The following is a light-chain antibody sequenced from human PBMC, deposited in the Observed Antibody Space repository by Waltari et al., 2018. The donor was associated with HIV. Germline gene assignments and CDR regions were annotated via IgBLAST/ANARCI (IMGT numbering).Light chain of an antibody. Sequence: EIVLTQSPGTLSLSPGERATLSCRASQTVTSSYLAWDQLKPGQAPRLLISGASSRASGIPDRVSGSGSVTDFTLTISRLEPEDFAVYYCQQYGTSRVTFGQGTRLEIK. V-gene: IGKV3-20*01. CDR2: GAS. CDR1: QTVTSSY. J-gene: IGKJ5*01. CDR3: QQYGTSRVT.